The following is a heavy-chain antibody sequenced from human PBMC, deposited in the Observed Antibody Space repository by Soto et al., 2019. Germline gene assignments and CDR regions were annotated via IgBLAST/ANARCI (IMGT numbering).Heavy chain of an antibody. D-gene: IGHD6-6*01. Sequence: ASVKVSCKASGYTFTAYALHWVRQAPGHRLEWMGWINAGNGDTKYSDKFQGRVTINRDTSTTTVYMELSSLRSEDTAVYYCARDQRYSSSSINYYYYGMDVWGQGTTVTVSS. CDR2: INAGNGDT. CDR1: GYTFTAYA. CDR3: ARDQRYSSSSINYYYYGMDV. V-gene: IGHV1-3*01. J-gene: IGHJ6*02.